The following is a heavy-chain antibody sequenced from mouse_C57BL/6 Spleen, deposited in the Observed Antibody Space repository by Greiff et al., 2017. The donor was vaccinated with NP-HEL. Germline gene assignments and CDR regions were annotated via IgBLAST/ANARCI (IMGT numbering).Heavy chain of an antibody. V-gene: IGHV1-62-2*01. CDR3: ARHEANYDYGYYFDY. D-gene: IGHD2-4*01. J-gene: IGHJ2*01. CDR1: GYTFTEYT. CDR2: FYPGSGSI. Sequence: QVQLQQSGAELVKPGASVKLSCKASGYTFTEYTIHWVKQRSGQGLEWIGWFYPGSGSIKYNEKFKDKATLTADKSSSTVYMELSRLTSDDSSVYFCARHEANYDYGYYFDYWGQGTTLTVSS.